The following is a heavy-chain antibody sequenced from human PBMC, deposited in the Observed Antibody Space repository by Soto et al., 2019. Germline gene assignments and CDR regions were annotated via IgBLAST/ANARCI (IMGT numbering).Heavy chain of an antibody. Sequence: QVQLQESRPGLVKPSQTLSLTCTVSGASIGSGTYYWHWIRQHPGKGLEWIGWLSHSGGTYYNPSVSSRMTISVATSKDQFSLRLTSVTAADTDVYYCARGTRPDTRFGESIFDFWGQGTLVTVSS. CDR3: ARGTRPDTRFGESIFDF. D-gene: IGHD3-10*01. CDR1: GASIGSGTYY. CDR2: LSHSGGT. V-gene: IGHV4-31*03. J-gene: IGHJ4*02.